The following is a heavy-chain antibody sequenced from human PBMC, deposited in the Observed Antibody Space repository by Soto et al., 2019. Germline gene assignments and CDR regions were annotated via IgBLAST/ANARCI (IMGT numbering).Heavy chain of an antibody. CDR3: ARRGENTIFGVVIDAFDI. CDR2: INPSGGST. D-gene: IGHD3-3*01. V-gene: IGHV1-46*03. J-gene: IGHJ3*02. Sequence: QVQLVQSGAEVKKPGASVKVSCKASGYTFTSYYMHCVRQAPGQGLEWMGIINPSGGSTSYAQKFQGRVTMTRDTSTSTVYMELSSLRSEDTAVYYFARRGENTIFGVVIDAFDIWGQGTMVTVSS. CDR1: GYTFTSYY.